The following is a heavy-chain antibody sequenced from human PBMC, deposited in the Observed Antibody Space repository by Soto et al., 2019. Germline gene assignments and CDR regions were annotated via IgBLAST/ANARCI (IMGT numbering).Heavy chain of an antibody. V-gene: IGHV2-5*01. J-gene: IGHJ3*02. Sequence: XGPTLVNPTQTLPLTCTFAVFSLISSGVGVGWIRQPPGKALEWLALIYWKDDKRYSPSLKSRLTITKDTSKNQVVLTMTNMDPVDPATYPCAPRGSSGAFDMCGQRTMVTVSS. CDR1: VFSLISSGVG. D-gene: IGHD6-6*01. CDR3: APRGSSGAFDM. CDR2: IYWKDDK.